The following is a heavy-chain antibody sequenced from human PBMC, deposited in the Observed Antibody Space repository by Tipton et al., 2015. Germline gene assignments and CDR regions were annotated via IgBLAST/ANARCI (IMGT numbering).Heavy chain of an antibody. CDR3: ARDRAGGNSAVDY. D-gene: IGHD4-23*01. CDR1: GFMFSYYP. V-gene: IGHV3-48*02. CDR2: ISTRSDII. J-gene: IGHJ4*02. Sequence: SLRLSCEASGFMFSYYPMNWVRQAPGKGLEWVSYISTRSDIIYYADSVKGRFTISRDNAKNSLYLQMDSLRDEDTAVYYCARDRAGGNSAVDYWGQGTLVTVSS.